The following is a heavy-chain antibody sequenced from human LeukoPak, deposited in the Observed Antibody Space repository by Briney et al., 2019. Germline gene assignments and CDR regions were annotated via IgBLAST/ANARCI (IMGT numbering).Heavy chain of an antibody. CDR1: GDTVTSYG. CDR3: ARYCSGGSCLPFDY. J-gene: IGHJ4*02. V-gene: IGHV1-3*01. D-gene: IGHD2-15*01. Sequence: ASVKVSCKASGDTVTSYGFGWVRQAPGQGLEWMGWINAGNGNTKYSQKFQGRVTITRDTSASTAYMELSSLRSEDTAVYYCARYCSGGSCLPFDYWGQGTLVTVSS. CDR2: INAGNGNT.